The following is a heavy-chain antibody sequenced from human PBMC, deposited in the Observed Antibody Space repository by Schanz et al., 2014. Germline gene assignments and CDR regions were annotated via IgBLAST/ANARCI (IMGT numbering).Heavy chain of an antibody. CDR1: GGTFSTYP. V-gene: IGHV1-69*09. Sequence: QVHLVQSGAEVHKPGSSVRVSCKASGGTFSTYPINWLRQAPGQGLEWMGRIIPILGIANYAQKFQGRVTITRDTLASTAYMEVSSLRSEDTAVYYCARSGSSNWYFFDYWGQGTLVTVSS. D-gene: IGHD6-13*01. CDR2: IIPILGIA. J-gene: IGHJ4*02. CDR3: ARSGSSNWYFFDY.